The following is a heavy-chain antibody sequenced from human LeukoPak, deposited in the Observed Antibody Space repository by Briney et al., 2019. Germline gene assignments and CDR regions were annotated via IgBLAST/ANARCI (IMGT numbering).Heavy chain of an antibody. D-gene: IGHD6-13*01. CDR1: GFTFSSYG. Sequence: GGSLRLSCAASGFTFSSYGMHWVRQAPGKGLEWVAFIRYDGSNKYYADSVKGRFTISRDNSKNTLYLQMNSLRAEDTAVYYCAKSGSSSWFLDYWGQGALVTVSS. CDR2: IRYDGSNK. V-gene: IGHV3-30*02. CDR3: AKSGSSSWFLDY. J-gene: IGHJ4*02.